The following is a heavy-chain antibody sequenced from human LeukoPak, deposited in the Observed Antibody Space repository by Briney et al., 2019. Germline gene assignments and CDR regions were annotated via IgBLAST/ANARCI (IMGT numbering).Heavy chain of an antibody. CDR1: GYTFTGYY. V-gene: IGHV1-2*04. CDR3: ARLATDEIAYFDY. D-gene: IGHD1-26*01. Sequence: RASVKVSCKASGYTFTGYYMHWVRQAPGQGLEWMGWINPNSGGTNYAQKFQGWVTMTRDTSISTAYMELSRLRSDDTAVYYCARLATDEIAYFDYWGQGTLVTVSS. J-gene: IGHJ4*02. CDR2: INPNSGGT.